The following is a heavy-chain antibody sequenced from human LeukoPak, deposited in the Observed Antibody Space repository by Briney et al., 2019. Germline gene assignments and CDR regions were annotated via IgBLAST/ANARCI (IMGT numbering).Heavy chain of an antibody. D-gene: IGHD1/OR15-1a*01. J-gene: IGHJ4*02. CDR1: GFPFSNYA. Sequence: GGSLRLSCAASGFPFSNYAMDWVRQAPGKGLEWVSAMSGSGGSTHYADSVKGRFTISRDNSKNTLFLQMNSLRAEDTAVYYCAKGEQGVDYWGQGTLVTVSS. CDR2: MSGSGGST. CDR3: AKGEQGVDY. V-gene: IGHV3-23*01.